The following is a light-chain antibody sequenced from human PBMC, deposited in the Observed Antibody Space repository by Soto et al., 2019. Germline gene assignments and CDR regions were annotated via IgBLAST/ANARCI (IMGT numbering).Light chain of an antibody. CDR2: EGT. J-gene: IGLJ1*01. Sequence: SVLTHPASVSGSPGQSITISCTGTSSDVGSYNLVSWYQHHPGQAPKLRIYEGTKRPSGVSNRFSASKSGNTASLTISGLQAEDEADYYCCSYAGSSASYVFGTGTKVTV. V-gene: IGLV2-23*01. CDR1: SSDVGSYNL. CDR3: CSYAGSSASYV.